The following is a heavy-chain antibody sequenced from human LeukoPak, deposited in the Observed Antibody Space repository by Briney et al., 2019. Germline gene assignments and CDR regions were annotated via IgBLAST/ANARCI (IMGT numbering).Heavy chain of an antibody. Sequence: SWVRQPPGKGLEWIGYIYYSGSTYYNPSLKSRVTISVDTSKNQFSLKLSSVTAADTAVYYCARAVRTAMDSFDYWGQGTLVTVSS. V-gene: IGHV4-30-4*08. D-gene: IGHD5-18*01. CDR3: ARAVRTAMDSFDY. CDR2: IYYSGST. J-gene: IGHJ4*02.